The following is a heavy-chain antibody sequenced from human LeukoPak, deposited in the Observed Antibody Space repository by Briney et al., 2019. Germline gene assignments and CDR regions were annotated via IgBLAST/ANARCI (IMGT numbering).Heavy chain of an antibody. V-gene: IGHV3-30*03. CDR3: ARHYDVVTGPKLEY. Sequence: GGSLRLSCAASGFTFSSYGMHWVRQAPGKGLEWVSVISYDGRNKYYADSVKGRFTISRDNSKNTLFLQMNSLRAEDTAVYYCARHYDVVTGPKLEYRGQGTLVTVSS. CDR2: ISYDGRNK. D-gene: IGHD3-9*01. CDR1: GFTFSSYG. J-gene: IGHJ4*02.